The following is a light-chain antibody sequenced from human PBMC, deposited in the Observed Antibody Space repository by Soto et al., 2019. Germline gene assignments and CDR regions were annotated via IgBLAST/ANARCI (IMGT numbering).Light chain of an antibody. V-gene: IGKV2-28*01. CDR3: LQALQIPLT. CDR1: QSLLHDNGNIY. CDR2: LGS. J-gene: IGKJ4*01. Sequence: DIVMTQSPLSLPVTPGEPASISCRSSQSLLHDNGNIYLDWYLQKPGQPPQLLIHLGSIRPSGVPDRFSGSGSGTDFTLKISRVEAEDVGVYYCLQALQIPLTFGGGTRVDIK.